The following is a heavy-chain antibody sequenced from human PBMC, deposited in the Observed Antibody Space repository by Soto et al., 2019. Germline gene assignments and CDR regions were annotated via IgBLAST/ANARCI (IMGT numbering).Heavy chain of an antibody. J-gene: IGHJ6*02. D-gene: IGHD3-10*01. CDR3: ARGSWFGDLANFDYALDV. Sequence: QVQLVQSGAEVKKPGASVKVSCKASGYTFSSNDINWVRQAPGQGLEWMGWMNPNRGNTEYAQKLRGRVTMTTNTSISTAYMELSSLRSEDTAVYYCARGSWFGDLANFDYALDVWGQGTTVTVSS. V-gene: IGHV1-8*01. CDR1: GYTFSSND. CDR2: MNPNRGNT.